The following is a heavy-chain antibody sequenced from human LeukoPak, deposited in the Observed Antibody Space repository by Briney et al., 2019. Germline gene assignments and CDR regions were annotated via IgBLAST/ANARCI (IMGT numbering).Heavy chain of an antibody. CDR1: GFTFRSHA. J-gene: IGHJ4*02. D-gene: IGHD2-21*01. CDR2: IYENGGTT. Sequence: GGSLRLSCVGSGFTFRSHAMSWVRQAPEKGLEFVSGIYENGGTTYYADSVKGRFSISRDNSKITLYLQMDSLRGEDTAVYYCAKDFRIGYSAHFDYWGQGALVTVSS. CDR3: AKDFRIGYSAHFDY. V-gene: IGHV3-23*01.